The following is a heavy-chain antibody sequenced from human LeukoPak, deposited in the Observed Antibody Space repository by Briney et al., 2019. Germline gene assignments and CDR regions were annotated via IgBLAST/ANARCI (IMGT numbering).Heavy chain of an antibody. CDR3: ARESGSWYYYNILGILTGYYTDY. J-gene: IGHJ4*02. D-gene: IGHD3-9*01. CDR1: GFTFSSYG. V-gene: IGHV3-30*02. CDR2: IRYDGSNK. Sequence: GGSLRLSCAASGFTFSSYGMHWVRQAPGKGLEWVAFIRYDGSNKYYADSVKGRFTISRDNSKNTLYLQMNSLRAEDTAVYYCARESGSWYYYNILGILTGYYTDYWGQGTLVTVSS.